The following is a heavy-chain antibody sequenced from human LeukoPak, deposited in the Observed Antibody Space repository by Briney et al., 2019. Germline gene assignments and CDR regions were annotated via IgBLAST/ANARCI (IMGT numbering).Heavy chain of an antibody. CDR2: IYYSGST. CDR3: ARDHGRGYSGYDLGY. V-gene: IGHV4-59*01. Sequence: PSETLCLTCTVSGGSISRYYWSWIRQPPGKGLEWIGYIYYSGSTNYNPSLKSRVTISVDTSKNQFSLKLSSVTAADTAVYYCARDHGRGYSGYDLGYWGQGTLVTVSS. D-gene: IGHD5-12*01. CDR1: GGSISRYY. J-gene: IGHJ4*02.